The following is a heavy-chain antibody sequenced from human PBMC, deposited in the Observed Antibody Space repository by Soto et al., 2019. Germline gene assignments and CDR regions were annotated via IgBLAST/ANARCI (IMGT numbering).Heavy chain of an antibody. CDR1: GFTFSSYW. CDR3: ARDSSVFRAKRGMDV. Sequence: PGGSLRLSCAASGFTFSSYWMSWVRQAPGKGLEWVANIKQDGSEKYYVDSVKGRFTISRDNAKNSLYLQMNSLRAEDTAVYYCARDSSVFRAKRGMDVWGRGTTVTVSS. J-gene: IGHJ6*02. V-gene: IGHV3-7*03. CDR2: IKQDGSEK.